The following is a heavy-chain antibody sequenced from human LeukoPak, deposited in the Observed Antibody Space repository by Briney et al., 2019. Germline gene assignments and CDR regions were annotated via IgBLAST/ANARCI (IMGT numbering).Heavy chain of an antibody. CDR2: IYDSGST. CDR1: GASIRSGDYY. J-gene: IGHJ3*02. Sequence: SETLSLTCTVAGASIRSGDYYWSWIRQPPGTGMEWIGYIYDSGSTYYNPSLKSRITISVDTSENRFSLKLSSVTATDTAVYYCASDCSGGSCYGAFDIWGQGTMVTVSS. D-gene: IGHD2-15*01. V-gene: IGHV4-30-4*01. CDR3: ASDCSGGSCYGAFDI.